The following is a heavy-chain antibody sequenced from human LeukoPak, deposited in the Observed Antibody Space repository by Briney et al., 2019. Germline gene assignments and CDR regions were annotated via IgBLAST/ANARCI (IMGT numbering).Heavy chain of an antibody. V-gene: IGHV4-59*08. CDR3: ARQYCSGGSCYEDY. Sequence: PSETLSLTCTVSGGSISGYYWSWIRQPPGKGLEWIGFIYYSGSTNYNPSLKSRVTISVDTSKNQFSLKLSSVTAADTAVYYCARQYCSGGSCYEDYWGQGTLVTVFS. J-gene: IGHJ4*02. D-gene: IGHD2-15*01. CDR1: GGSISGYY. CDR2: IYYSGST.